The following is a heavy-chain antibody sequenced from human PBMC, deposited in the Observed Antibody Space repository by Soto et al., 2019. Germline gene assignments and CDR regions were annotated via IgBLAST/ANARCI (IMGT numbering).Heavy chain of an antibody. Sequence: QVQLVQSGAEVKESGASVKVSCKASGYTFTNYGVAWVRRAPGQGLEWMGWISGSNGDTKYAQNLQNRVSMTTDTSTNRAYMELRSLRPDDTAIYFCGRGGLAVSGTYDYWGQGTLVTVSS. D-gene: IGHD6-19*01. V-gene: IGHV1-18*01. CDR1: GYTFTNYG. CDR3: GRGGLAVSGTYDY. CDR2: ISGSNGDT. J-gene: IGHJ4*02.